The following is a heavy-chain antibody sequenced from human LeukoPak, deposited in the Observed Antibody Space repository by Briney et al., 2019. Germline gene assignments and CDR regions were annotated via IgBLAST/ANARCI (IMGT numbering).Heavy chain of an antibody. V-gene: IGHV3-9*01. CDR2: ISWNSGSI. CDR3: AKLSDSSGYYPFDY. D-gene: IGHD3-22*01. Sequence: GGSLRLSCAASGFTFDDYAMHWVRQAPGKVLEWVSGISWNSGSIGYADSVKGRFTISRDNAKNSLYLQMNSLRAEDTALYYCAKLSDSSGYYPFDYWGQGTLVTVSS. J-gene: IGHJ4*02. CDR1: GFTFDDYA.